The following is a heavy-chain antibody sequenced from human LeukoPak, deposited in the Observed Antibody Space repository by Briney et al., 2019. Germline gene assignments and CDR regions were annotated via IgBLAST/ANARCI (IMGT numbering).Heavy chain of an antibody. D-gene: IGHD2-15*01. V-gene: IGHV4-34*01. CDR1: GGSFSGYY. CDR2: INHSGST. Sequence: SETLSLTCAVYGGSFSGYYWSWIRQPPGKGLEWIGEINHSGSTNYNPSLKSRVTISVDTSKNQFSLKLSSVTAADTAVYYCARSSRRYCGGGGCFGYWGQGTLVTVSS. J-gene: IGHJ4*03. CDR3: ARSSRRYCGGGGCFGY.